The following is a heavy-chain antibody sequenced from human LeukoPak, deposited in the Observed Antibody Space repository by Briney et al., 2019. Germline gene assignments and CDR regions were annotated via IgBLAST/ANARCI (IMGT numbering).Heavy chain of an antibody. CDR1: GGTFSSYA. D-gene: IGHD2-2*02. CDR2: IIPIFGTA. V-gene: IGHV1-69*01. Sequence: GSSVNVSCKASGGTFSSYAISWVRQAPGQGLEWMGGIIPIFGTANYAQKFQGRVTITADESTSTAYMELSSLRSEDTAVYYCAREACSSTSCYRGPRPDYFDYWGQGTLVTVSS. CDR3: AREACSSTSCYRGPRPDYFDY. J-gene: IGHJ4*02.